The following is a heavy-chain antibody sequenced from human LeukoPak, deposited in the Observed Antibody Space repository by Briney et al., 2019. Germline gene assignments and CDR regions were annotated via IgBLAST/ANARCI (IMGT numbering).Heavy chain of an antibody. J-gene: IGHJ4*02. CDR2: ISGSGGST. V-gene: IGHV3-23*01. CDR3: AKAYLHYDILAGSDY. D-gene: IGHD3-9*01. CDR1: GFTFSSYA. Sequence: GGSLRLSCAASGFTFSSYAMSWVRQAPGKGLEWVSAISGSGGSTYYADSVKGRFTISRDNSKNTLYLQMNSLRAEDTAVYYCAKAYLHYDILAGSDYWGQGTLVTVSS.